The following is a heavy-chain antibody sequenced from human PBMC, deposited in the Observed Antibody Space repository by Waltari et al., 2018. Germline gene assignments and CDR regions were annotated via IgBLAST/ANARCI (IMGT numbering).Heavy chain of an antibody. Sequence: EMQLLESGGDLVQPGGSLRLSCVASGFTFDSSAMNWVRQAPGKGLQWVSVISGSSSSIYYADSVKGRFTISRDNSKNTLFLQMNNLRVEDTAIYYCAKDFWGVHSSSGFNVWGQGTMVTVSS. CDR1: GFTFDSSA. J-gene: IGHJ3*01. CDR3: AKDFWGVHSSSGFNV. D-gene: IGHD3-16*01. V-gene: IGHV3-23*01. CDR2: ISGSSSSI.